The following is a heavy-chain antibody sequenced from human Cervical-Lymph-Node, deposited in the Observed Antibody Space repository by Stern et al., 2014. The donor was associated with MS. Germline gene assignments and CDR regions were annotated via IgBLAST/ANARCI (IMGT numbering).Heavy chain of an antibody. J-gene: IGHJ3*01. D-gene: IGHD3-22*01. CDR1: GYTFSNFW. CDR3: VRRRDSAGYDTFDL. CDR2: IYPADSDT. V-gene: IGHV5-51*01. Sequence: VQLQESGAEVKKPGESLKISCRTSGYTFSNFWIGWVRQMPGKGLEWMGVIYPADSDTPYSPSFQGRVTISADESISTAYLQWRSLKASDTAMYYCVRRRDSAGYDTFDLWGQGTMLIVSS.